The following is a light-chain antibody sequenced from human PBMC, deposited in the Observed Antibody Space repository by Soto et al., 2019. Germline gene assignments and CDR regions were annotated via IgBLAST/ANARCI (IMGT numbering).Light chain of an antibody. CDR2: ATS. V-gene: IGKV1-39*01. CDR3: QQSYSSPYT. J-gene: IGKJ2*01. CDR1: QDINKY. Sequence: DIQMTQSPSSLSAAVGDRVTITCRASQDINKYLNWYRQTPGKAPNLLIFATSTLHSGVPSRFSGSRSGTDFSLTISSLQPEDFATYCCQQSYSSPYTFGQGTKLEF.